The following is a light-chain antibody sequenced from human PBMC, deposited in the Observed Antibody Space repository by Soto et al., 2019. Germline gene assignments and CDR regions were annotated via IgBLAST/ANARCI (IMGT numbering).Light chain of an antibody. CDR3: HQYGSSPLT. Sequence: EIVLTQSPGTLSLSRGERATLSCRASQSVTSSYLAWYQQKPGQAPRLLIYGASSRATGIPDRFSGSGSGTDFTLTISRLEPQDFAMYYCHQYGSSPLTFGGGTKVEIK. J-gene: IGKJ4*01. V-gene: IGKV3-20*01. CDR2: GAS. CDR1: QSVTSSY.